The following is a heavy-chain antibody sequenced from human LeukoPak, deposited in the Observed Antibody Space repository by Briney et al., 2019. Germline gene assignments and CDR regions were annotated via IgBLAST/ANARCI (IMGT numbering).Heavy chain of an antibody. CDR3: VVVVEPPDSDGFDV. J-gene: IGHJ3*01. CDR2: INADGSTA. Sequence: GGSLGLSCEASGFTFGNSWVHWVRQAPGKGLVWVSLINADGSTATYADSVKGRFTISRDNARNTLSLQMNSLTIGDTAVYYCVVVVEPPDSDGFDVWGQGTMITVSS. CDR1: GFTFGNSW. D-gene: IGHD2-15*01. V-gene: IGHV3-74*01.